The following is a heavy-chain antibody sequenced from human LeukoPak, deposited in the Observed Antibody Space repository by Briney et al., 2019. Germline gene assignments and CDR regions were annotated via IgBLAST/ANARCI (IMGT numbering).Heavy chain of an antibody. CDR2: IYAYNGNT. J-gene: IGHJ4*02. Sequence: ASGKVCCKASGYTFTSYGISWVRQAPGQGLEWMGWIYAYNGNTNYPQKLQGRGTMTTDTPTSSAYMELRSLRSDDTAVYYCARDGKPGASSRWYALYWGQGTLVTVSS. CDR1: GYTFTSYG. CDR3: ARDGKPGASSRWYALY. V-gene: IGHV1-18*01. D-gene: IGHD6-13*01.